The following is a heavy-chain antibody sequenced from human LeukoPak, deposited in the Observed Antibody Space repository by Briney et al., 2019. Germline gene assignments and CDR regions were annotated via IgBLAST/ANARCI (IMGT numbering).Heavy chain of an antibody. CDR3: AKDEVVPSYYYIDV. Sequence: GRSLRLSCAASGSTFSSYAMSWVRQAPGKGLEWVSAISGSGGSTYYADSVKGRFTISRDSSKNTLYLQMNSLRAEDTAVYYCAKDEVVPSYYYIDVWGKGTTVTVSS. D-gene: IGHD2-2*01. V-gene: IGHV3-23*01. CDR2: ISGSGGST. J-gene: IGHJ6*03. CDR1: GSTFSSYA.